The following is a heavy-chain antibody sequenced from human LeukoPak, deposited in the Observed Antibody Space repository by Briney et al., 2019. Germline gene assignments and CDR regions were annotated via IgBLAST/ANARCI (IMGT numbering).Heavy chain of an antibody. V-gene: IGHV3-30*18. CDR3: AKDRVRGSGSYSGDY. CDR2: ISYDGSNK. D-gene: IGHD3-10*01. CDR1: GFTFSSYG. J-gene: IGHJ4*02. Sequence: GGSLRLSCAASGFTFSSYGMHWVRQAPGKGLEWVAVISYDGSNKYYADSVKGRFTISRDNSKNTLYLQMNSLRAEDTAVYYCAKDRVRGSGSYSGDYWGQGTLVTVSS.